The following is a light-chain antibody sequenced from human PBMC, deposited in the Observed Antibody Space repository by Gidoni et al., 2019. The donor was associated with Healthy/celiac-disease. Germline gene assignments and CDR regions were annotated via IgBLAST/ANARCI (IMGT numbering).Light chain of an antibody. Sequence: EIVLTQSPGPLSLSPGERATLSCRDSQSVSSSYLAWYQQKPGQAPRLLIYGASSRATGIPDRFSGSGSGTDFTLTISRLEPEDFAVYYCQQYGSSPLAFGGGTKVEIK. J-gene: IGKJ4*01. CDR3: QQYGSSPLA. CDR1: QSVSSSY. V-gene: IGKV3-20*01. CDR2: GAS.